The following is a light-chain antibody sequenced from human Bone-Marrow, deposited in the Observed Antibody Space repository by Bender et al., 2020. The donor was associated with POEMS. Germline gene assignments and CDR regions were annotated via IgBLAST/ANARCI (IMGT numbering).Light chain of an antibody. CDR3: SSYTITDTWV. CDR1: SGDIGRYDF. V-gene: IGLV2-14*03. CDR2: DVS. J-gene: IGLJ3*02. Sequence: QSALTQPASVSASPGQSITISCTGTSGDIGRYDFVSWYQQHPGKAPKLMIFDVSNRPAGVSNRFSGFKSGNTASLTIFGLQAKDEADYYCSSYTITDTWVFGGGTKLTVL.